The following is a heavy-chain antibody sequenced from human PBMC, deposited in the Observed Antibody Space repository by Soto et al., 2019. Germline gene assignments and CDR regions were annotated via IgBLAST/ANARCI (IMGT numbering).Heavy chain of an antibody. Sequence: QVQLQESGPGLVKPSQTLSLTCTVSGGSISSGGYYWSWIRQHPGKGLEWIGYIYYSGSTYYNPSLKSRVTISVDTSKNPFSLKLSSVTAADTAVYYCAREGYCSGGSCYPGWYFDLWGRGTLVTVSS. CDR3: AREGYCSGGSCYPGWYFDL. CDR2: IYYSGST. D-gene: IGHD2-15*01. CDR1: GGSISSGGYY. V-gene: IGHV4-31*03. J-gene: IGHJ2*01.